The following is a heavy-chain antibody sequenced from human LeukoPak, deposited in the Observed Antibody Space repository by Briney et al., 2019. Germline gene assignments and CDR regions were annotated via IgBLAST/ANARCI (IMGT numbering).Heavy chain of an antibody. Sequence: SVKVSCKASGGTFSSYAISWVRQAPGQGLEWMGRIIPILGIANYAQKFQGRVTITADKSTGTAYMELSSLRSEDTAVYYCARVWTYYYGMDVWGQGTTVTVSS. J-gene: IGHJ6*02. CDR3: ARVWTYYYGMDV. V-gene: IGHV1-69*04. CDR1: GGTFSSYA. D-gene: IGHD3-10*01. CDR2: IIPILGIA.